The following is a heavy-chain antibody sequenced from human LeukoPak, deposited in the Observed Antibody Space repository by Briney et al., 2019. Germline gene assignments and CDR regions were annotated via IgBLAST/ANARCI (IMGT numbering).Heavy chain of an antibody. J-gene: IGHJ4*02. D-gene: IGHD1-1*01. V-gene: IGHV4-39*07. CDR2: FSCSGST. CDR1: GGSISSCTYS. Sequence: SETLSLTCSVSGGSISSCTYSWGWIRLPPGKGLEWIGSFSCSGSTYYNPSLKSRVTISVDTSKSQFSLYMDSVTAADTAVYYCARDWNRYAYWGQGTLVTVSS. CDR3: ARDWNRYAY.